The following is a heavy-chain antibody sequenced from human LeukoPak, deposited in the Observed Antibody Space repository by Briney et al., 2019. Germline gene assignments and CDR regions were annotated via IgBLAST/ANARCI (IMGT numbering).Heavy chain of an antibody. V-gene: IGHV3-23*01. CDR2: ISGSGGST. CDR3: AKDHRYCSSTSCYTPYYFDY. CDR1: GFTFSSYA. J-gene: IGHJ4*02. D-gene: IGHD2-2*02. Sequence: GGSLGLSCAASGFTFSSYAMSWVRQAPGKGLEWVSAISGSGGSTYYADSVKGRFTISRDNSKNTLYLQMNSLRAEDTAVYYCAKDHRYCSSTSCYTPYYFDYWGQGTLVTVSS.